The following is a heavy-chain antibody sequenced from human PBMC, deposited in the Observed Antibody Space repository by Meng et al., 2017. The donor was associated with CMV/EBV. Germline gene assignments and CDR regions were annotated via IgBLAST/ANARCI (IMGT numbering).Heavy chain of an antibody. V-gene: IGHV1-2*02. Sequence: CKASGYTFTGYYMHWVRQAPGQGLEWMGWINPNSGGTNYAQKFQGRVTMTRDTSVSTAYMELSRLRSDDTAVYYCARARLTMVVTPYWGQGTLVTVSS. J-gene: IGHJ4*02. CDR1: GYTFTGYY. D-gene: IGHD4-23*01. CDR2: INPNSGGT. CDR3: ARARLTMVVTPY.